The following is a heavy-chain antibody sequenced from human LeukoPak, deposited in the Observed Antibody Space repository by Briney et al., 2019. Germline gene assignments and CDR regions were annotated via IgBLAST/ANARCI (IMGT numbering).Heavy chain of an antibody. CDR3: ARTGSSSGEGKDY. J-gene: IGHJ4*02. CDR1: GGTFSSYA. D-gene: IGHD6-6*01. Sequence: GASVKVSCKASGGTFSSYAISWVRQAPGQGLEWMGRIIPILGIANYAQKFQGRVTITADKSTSTAYMELSSLRSEDTAVYYCARTGSSSGEGKDYWGQGTLVTVSS. CDR2: IIPILGIA. V-gene: IGHV1-69*04.